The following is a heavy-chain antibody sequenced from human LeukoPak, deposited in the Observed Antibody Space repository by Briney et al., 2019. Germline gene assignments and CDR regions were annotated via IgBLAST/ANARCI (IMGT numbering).Heavy chain of an antibody. CDR3: AKAQYYYDSSGYSDY. Sequence: PGGSLRLSCAASGFTFSSYAMSWVRQAPGKGLEWVSAISGSGGSTYYADSVKGRFTISRDSSKNTLYLQMNSLRAEDTAVYYCAKAQYYYDSSGYSDYWGQGTLVTVSS. CDR2: ISGSGGST. J-gene: IGHJ4*02. V-gene: IGHV3-23*01. CDR1: GFTFSSYA. D-gene: IGHD3-22*01.